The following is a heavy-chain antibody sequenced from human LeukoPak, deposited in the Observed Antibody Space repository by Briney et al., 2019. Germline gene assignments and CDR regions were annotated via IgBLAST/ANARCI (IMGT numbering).Heavy chain of an antibody. V-gene: IGHV1-69*13. D-gene: IGHD3-10*01. CDR2: IIPIFGTA. CDR3: ARDPSMIRGENTPYFDY. Sequence: SVKVSCKASGGTFRSYVISWVRQAPGQGLEWMGGIIPIFGTADYAQKFQGRVTITADESTSTAYMELNSLRSEDTAVYYCARDPSMIRGENTPYFDYWGQGTLVTVSS. CDR1: GGTFRSYV. J-gene: IGHJ4*02.